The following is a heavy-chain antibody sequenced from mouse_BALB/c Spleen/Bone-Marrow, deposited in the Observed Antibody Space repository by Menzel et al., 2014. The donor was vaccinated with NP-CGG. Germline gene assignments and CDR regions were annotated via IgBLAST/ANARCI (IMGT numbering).Heavy chain of an antibody. CDR2: FNPDSSTI. CDR1: GFDFSRYW. V-gene: IGHV4-1*02. CDR3: ARNAYYAMDY. Sequence: VQLQQSGGGLVQPGGSLKLSCAASGFDFSRYWMSWVRQAPGKGLEWIGEFNPDSSTINYTPSLKDKFIISRDNAKNTLYLQMSKVRSEDTALYYCARNAYYAMDYWGQGTSVTVSS. J-gene: IGHJ4*01.